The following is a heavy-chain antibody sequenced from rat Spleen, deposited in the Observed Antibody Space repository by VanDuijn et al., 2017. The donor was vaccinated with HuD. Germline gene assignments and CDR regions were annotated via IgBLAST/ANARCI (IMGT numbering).Heavy chain of an antibody. CDR3: TRERVLFDY. J-gene: IGHJ2*01. CDR1: GFTFSNYY. CDR2: ITNSGGST. D-gene: IGHD1-11*01. V-gene: IGHV5S23*01. Sequence: EVQLVESGGGLVQPGRSLKLSCAASGFTFSNYYMAWVRQAPTKGLEWVASITNSGGSTYYRDSVKGRFTISRDNAKSTLYLQMDSLRSEDTATYYCTRERVLFDYWGQGVMVTVSS.